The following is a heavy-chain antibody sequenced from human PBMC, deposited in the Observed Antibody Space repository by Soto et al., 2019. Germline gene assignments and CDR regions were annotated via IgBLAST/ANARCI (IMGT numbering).Heavy chain of an antibody. J-gene: IGHJ4*02. CDR3: AKGGHIDF. Sequence: EVQVVESGGGLVQLGGSLRLSCVASGFSFSTYWMSWVRQVPGTGLEWVANIKADGSETHYVDSVRGRFTISRDNAKTSLYLQVNSLRAEDTAVYYCAKGGHIDFCGQGTLVTVSS. V-gene: IGHV3-7*03. CDR1: GFSFSTYW. CDR2: IKADGSET. D-gene: IGHD3-16*01.